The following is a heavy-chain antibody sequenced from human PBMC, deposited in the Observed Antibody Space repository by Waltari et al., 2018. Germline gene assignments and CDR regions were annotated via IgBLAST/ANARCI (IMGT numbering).Heavy chain of an antibody. CDR2: IHHSGST. CDR1: GRSFSSSDW. CDR3: ARGFDGWPFDY. D-gene: IGHD6-19*01. Sequence: QVQLKESGPGLVKPSGTRSLTCSVSGRSFSSSDWWSWVRQPPGKGLEWIGEIHHSGSTNHNPSLKSRVIMSVDKSKNQFSLKMNSVTAADTAVYYCARGFDGWPFDYWGQGMLVLVSS. V-gene: IGHV4-4*02. J-gene: IGHJ4*02.